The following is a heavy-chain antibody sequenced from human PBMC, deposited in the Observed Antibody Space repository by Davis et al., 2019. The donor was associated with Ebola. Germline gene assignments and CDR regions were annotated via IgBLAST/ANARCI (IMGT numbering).Heavy chain of an antibody. CDR2: ISAYNGNT. Sequence: AASVTVSCKASGYTFTGYYMHWVRQAPGQGLEWMGWISAYNGNTNYAQKLQGRVTMTTDTSTSTAYMELRSLRSDDTAVYYCAREAYCGGDCYSYYYYYGMDVWGQGTTVTVSS. D-gene: IGHD2-21*02. J-gene: IGHJ6*02. CDR3: AREAYCGGDCYSYYYYYGMDV. CDR1: GYTFTGYY. V-gene: IGHV1-18*04.